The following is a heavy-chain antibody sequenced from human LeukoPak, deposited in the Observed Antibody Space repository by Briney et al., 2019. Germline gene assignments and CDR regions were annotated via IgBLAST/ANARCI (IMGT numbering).Heavy chain of an antibody. CDR2: ISYDGSNK. Sequence: PGGSLRLSCAASGFTFSSYGMHWVRQAPGKGLEWVAVISYDGSNKYYADSVKGRFTISRDSSKNTLYLQMNSLRAEDTAVYYCAKDLSVVVVALDYWGQGTLVTVSS. D-gene: IGHD2-15*01. CDR1: GFTFSSYG. J-gene: IGHJ4*02. V-gene: IGHV3-30*18. CDR3: AKDLSVVVVALDY.